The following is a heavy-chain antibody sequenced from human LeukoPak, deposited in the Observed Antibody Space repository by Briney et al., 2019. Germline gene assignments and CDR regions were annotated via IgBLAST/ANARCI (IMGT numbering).Heavy chain of an antibody. CDR1: GFTFSNYG. J-gene: IGHJ4*02. D-gene: IGHD2-2*01. CDR2: VRYDESTK. CDR3: AKDVPAAYFDY. V-gene: IGHV3-30*02. Sequence: GGSLRLSCAASGFTFSNYGMHWVRQAPGKGLEWVAFVRYDESTKFYADSVKGRFTISRDNSKTTLYLQMNSLRPEDTAVYYCAKDVPAAYFDYWGRGTLVTVSS.